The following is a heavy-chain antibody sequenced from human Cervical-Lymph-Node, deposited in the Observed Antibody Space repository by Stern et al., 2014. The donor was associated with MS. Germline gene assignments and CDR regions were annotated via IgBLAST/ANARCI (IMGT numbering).Heavy chain of an antibody. CDR3: TRGLLTGWSPEGF. V-gene: IGHV1-8*01. CDR1: GYSFTTYN. Sequence: QLVQSGAELKRPGASVKVSCKASGYSFTTYNISWVRQATGQGLEWMGWVNPNSGDTGYAQKFQGRVSMTRDTSINTAYMELSSLTFEDTAMYYCTRGLLTGWSPEGFWGQGTLVTVSS. J-gene: IGHJ4*02. D-gene: IGHD6-19*01. CDR2: VNPNSGDT.